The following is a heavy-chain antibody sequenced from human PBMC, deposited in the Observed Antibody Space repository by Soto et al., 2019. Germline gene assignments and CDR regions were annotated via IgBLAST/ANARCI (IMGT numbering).Heavy chain of an antibody. CDR3: ARGGPQRGYSYGNYFDY. V-gene: IGHV1-3*01. J-gene: IGHJ4*02. Sequence: ASVKVSCKASGYTFTSYAMHWVRQAPGQRLEWMGWINAGNGNTKYSQKFQGRVTITRDTSASTAYMELSSLRSEDTAVYYCARGGPQRGYSYGNYFDYWGQGTLVTVSS. D-gene: IGHD5-18*01. CDR2: INAGNGNT. CDR1: GYTFTSYA.